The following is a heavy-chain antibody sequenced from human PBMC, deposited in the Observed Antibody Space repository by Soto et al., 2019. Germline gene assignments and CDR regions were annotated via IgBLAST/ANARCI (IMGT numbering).Heavy chain of an antibody. D-gene: IGHD6-19*01. J-gene: IGHJ4*02. CDR3: ARERSGWYPIDY. V-gene: IGHV3-72*01. Sequence: GGSLRLSCAASGFTFSDHYMDWVRQAPGKGLEWVGRIRNKANNYATEYAASVKGRFTISRDDSKNSLYLQMNSLETEDTAVYSCARERSGWYPIDYWGQGTLVTVSS. CDR2: IRNKANNYAT. CDR1: GFTFSDHY.